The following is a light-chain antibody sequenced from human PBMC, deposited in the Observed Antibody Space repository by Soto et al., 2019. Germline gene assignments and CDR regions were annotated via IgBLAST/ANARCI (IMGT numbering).Light chain of an antibody. CDR2: AAS. V-gene: IGKV1-39*01. Sequence: DIQMTQPPSSLSASLGDRVTITCRASQSISNFLNCYQQRQGQVPKILIYAASTLHTGVPSRFSGSGSGTDFNLTITSLQTEDFTTYECQQRHSTTPTFGPGTKVDIK. J-gene: IGKJ1*01. CDR3: QQRHSTTPT. CDR1: QSISNF.